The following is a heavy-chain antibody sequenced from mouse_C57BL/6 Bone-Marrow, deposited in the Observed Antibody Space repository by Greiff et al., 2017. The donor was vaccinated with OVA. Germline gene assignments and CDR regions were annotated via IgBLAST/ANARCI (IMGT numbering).Heavy chain of an antibody. V-gene: IGHV5-15*01. D-gene: IGHD1-1*01. Sequence: DVKLVESGGGLVQPGGSLKLSCAASGFTFSDYGMAWVRQAPRKGPEWVAFISNLAYSIYYADTVTGRFTISRENAKNTLYLEMSSLRSEDTAMYYCARGYYGSSYPLAMDYWGQGTSVTVSS. CDR1: GFTFSDYG. CDR3: ARGYYGSSYPLAMDY. J-gene: IGHJ4*01. CDR2: ISNLAYSI.